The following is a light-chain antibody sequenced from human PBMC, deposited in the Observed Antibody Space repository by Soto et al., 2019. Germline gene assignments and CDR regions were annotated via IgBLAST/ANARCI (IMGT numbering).Light chain of an antibody. CDR3: QQYNNWPFT. V-gene: IGKV3-15*01. J-gene: IGKJ3*01. CDR2: GAS. Sequence: EIVMPQSPATLSVSPRERATLACRASQSISSNLAWYQQNPGQAPRLLVYGASTRATGIPARFSGSGSGTEFTLTISSLQSEDFAVYYCQQYNNWPFTFGPGTKVDI. CDR1: QSISSN.